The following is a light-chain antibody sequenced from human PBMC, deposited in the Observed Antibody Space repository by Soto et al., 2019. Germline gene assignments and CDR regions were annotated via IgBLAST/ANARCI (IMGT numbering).Light chain of an antibody. J-gene: IGKJ5*01. CDR2: AAS. CDR3: QHSYSTPFT. CDR1: QSISSY. V-gene: IGKV1-39*01. Sequence: DIQMTQSPSSLSASVGDRVTITCRASQSISSYLNWYQQKPGKAPKLRIYAASSLQSGVPSRFSGSGSGTDFTLTISSLQTEDFATYYWQHSYSTPFTFGQGTRLEIK.